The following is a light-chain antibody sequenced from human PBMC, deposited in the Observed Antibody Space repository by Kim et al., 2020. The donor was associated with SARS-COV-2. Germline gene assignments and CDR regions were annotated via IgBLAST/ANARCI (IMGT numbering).Light chain of an antibody. J-gene: IGLJ2*01. CDR3: SSYADNNLL. CDR2: EVN. V-gene: IGLV2-8*01. Sequence: PGQSVTIACTGTSSDIGYYNSVSWYQQHPGKAPKVLIYEVNKRPSGVPDRFSASKSGNTASLTVSGLQPEDEADYYCSSYADNNLLFGGGTKVTVL. CDR1: SSDIGYYNS.